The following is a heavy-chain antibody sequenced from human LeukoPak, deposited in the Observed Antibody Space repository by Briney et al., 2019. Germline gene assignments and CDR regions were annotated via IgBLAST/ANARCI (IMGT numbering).Heavy chain of an antibody. Sequence: PGGSLRLSCAASGFTFSSYAMSWVRQAPGKGLEWVSAISGSGGSTYYADSVRGRFTISRDNSKNTLYLQMNSLRAEDTAVYYCAKDQWLAQLYFDYWGQGTLVTVSS. V-gene: IGHV3-23*01. CDR3: AKDQWLAQLYFDY. CDR2: ISGSGGST. CDR1: GFTFSSYA. D-gene: IGHD6-19*01. J-gene: IGHJ4*02.